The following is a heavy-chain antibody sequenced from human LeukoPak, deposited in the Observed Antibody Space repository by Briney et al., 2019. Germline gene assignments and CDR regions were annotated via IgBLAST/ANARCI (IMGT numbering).Heavy chain of an antibody. Sequence: SETLSLTCTVSGGSISSHYWSWIRQPPGKGLEWIGYIYYSGSTNYNPSLKSRVTISVDTSKNQFSLKLSSVTAADTAVYYCARYSSAAPYYYYYMDVWGKGTTVTVSS. CDR1: GGSISSHY. D-gene: IGHD2-15*01. CDR3: ARYSSAAPYYYYYMDV. J-gene: IGHJ6*03. V-gene: IGHV4-59*11. CDR2: IYYSGST.